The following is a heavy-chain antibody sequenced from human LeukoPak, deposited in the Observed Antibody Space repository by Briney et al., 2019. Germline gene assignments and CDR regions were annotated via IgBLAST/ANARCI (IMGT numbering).Heavy chain of an antibody. V-gene: IGHV1-69*13. CDR1: GGTFSSYA. J-gene: IGHJ6*02. CDR3: ARILGYCSGGSCYSHYYYGMDV. Sequence: SVKVSCKASGGTFSSYAISWVRQAPGQGLEWMGGIIPIFGTANYAQKFQGRVTITADESTSTAYMELSSLRSEDTAVYYCARILGYCSGGSCYSHYYYGMDVWGQGTTVTVSS. D-gene: IGHD2-15*01. CDR2: IIPIFGTA.